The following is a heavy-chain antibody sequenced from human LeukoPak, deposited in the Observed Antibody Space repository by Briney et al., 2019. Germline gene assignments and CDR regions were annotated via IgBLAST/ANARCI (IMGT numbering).Heavy chain of an antibody. CDR3: ARRWIYDKRAFDA. D-gene: IGHD3-16*01. CDR2: INHSGST. V-gene: IGHV4-34*01. Sequence: PSETLSLTCAGYGGSFSGYYWSWIRQPPGKGLEWIGEINHSGSTNYNPSLKSRVTISVDTSKNQFSLKLSSVTAADTAVYYCARRWIYDKRAFDAWGQGTMVTVSS. J-gene: IGHJ3*01. CDR1: GGSFSGYY.